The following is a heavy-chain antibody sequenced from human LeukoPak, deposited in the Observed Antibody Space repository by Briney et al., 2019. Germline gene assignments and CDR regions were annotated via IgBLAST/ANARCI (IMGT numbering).Heavy chain of an antibody. D-gene: IGHD3-22*01. CDR2: IYDSGST. V-gene: IGHV4-39*01. J-gene: IGHJ4*02. CDR3: ARLDYYDSSGYYEYFDY. CDR1: GGSITSRNYY. Sequence: PSETLSLTCTVSGGSITSRNYYWGWIRQPPGKGLEWIGTIYDSGSTYYNPSLKSRVTISVDTSKNQFPLKLNSVTAADTAVYYCARLDYYDSSGYYEYFDYWGQGTLVTVSS.